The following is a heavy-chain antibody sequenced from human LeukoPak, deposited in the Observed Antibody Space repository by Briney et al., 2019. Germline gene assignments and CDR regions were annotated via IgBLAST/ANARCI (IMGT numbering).Heavy chain of an antibody. D-gene: IGHD6-13*01. J-gene: IGHJ6*02. V-gene: IGHV1-46*01. CDR1: GYTFTSYY. Sequence: ASVKVSCKASGYTFTSYYMHWVRQAPGQGLEWMGIINPSGGSTSYAQKFQGWVTMTRDTSISTAYMELSRLRSDDTAVYYCAREFRAYSTTLDYYGMDVWGQGTTVTVSS. CDR2: INPSGGST. CDR3: AREFRAYSTTLDYYGMDV.